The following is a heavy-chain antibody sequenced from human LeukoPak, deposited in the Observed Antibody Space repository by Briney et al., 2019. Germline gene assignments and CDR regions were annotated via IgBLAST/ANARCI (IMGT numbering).Heavy chain of an antibody. CDR2: ISASGGST. V-gene: IGHV3-23*01. D-gene: IGHD3-9*01. CDR3: ARVYIPYYDILTSYYPDAFDI. CDR1: GFPFTSHG. J-gene: IGHJ3*02. Sequence: QTGGSLRLSCAASGFPFTSHGMSWVRQVPGKGLEWVSSISASGGSTYYADSVKGRFTISRDNSKNTLYLQMNSLRAEDTAVYYCARVYIPYYDILTSYYPDAFDIWGQGTMVTVSS.